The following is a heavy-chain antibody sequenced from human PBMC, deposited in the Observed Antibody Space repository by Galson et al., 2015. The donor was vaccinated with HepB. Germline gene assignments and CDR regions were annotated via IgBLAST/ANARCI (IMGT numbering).Heavy chain of an antibody. D-gene: IGHD6-13*01. CDR3: ATPRKRMQQQLDAFDI. CDR1: GYSFTSYW. CDR2: IYPGDSDT. Sequence: QSGAEVKKPGESLKISCKASGYSFTSYWIGWVRQMPGKGLEWMGIIYPGDSDTRYSPSFQGQITFSADKSISTAYLQWSSLKASDTAMYYCATPRKRMQQQLDAFDIWGQGTMVTVSS. V-gene: IGHV5-51*03. J-gene: IGHJ3*02.